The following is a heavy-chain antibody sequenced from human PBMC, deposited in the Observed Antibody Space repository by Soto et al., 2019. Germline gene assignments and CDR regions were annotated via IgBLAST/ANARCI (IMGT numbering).Heavy chain of an antibody. D-gene: IGHD1-7*01. J-gene: IGHJ4*02. V-gene: IGHV1-24*01. CDR2: FDPEDGET. CDR1: GYTLTELS. Sequence: GASVKVSCKVSGYTLTELSMHWVRQAPGKGLEWMGGFDPEDGETIYAQKFQGRVTMTEDTSTDTAYMELSSLRSEDTAVYYCATELELRPSAAGTFAYWGQGTLVTVSS. CDR3: ATELELRPSAAGTFAY.